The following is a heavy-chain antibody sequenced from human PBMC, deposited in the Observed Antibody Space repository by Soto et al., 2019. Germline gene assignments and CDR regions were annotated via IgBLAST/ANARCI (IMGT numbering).Heavy chain of an antibody. CDR3: ARSHDYGAYVFDC. D-gene: IGHD4-17*01. Sequence: QVQLQESGPGVVKPSQTLSLTCTVSGDSISSDDYYWCWIRQPPGKGLEWIGYISYSGTTSYNPSLKSRVLFSVDTSKKKFSLKLTSVTDAATAVYYCARSHDYGAYVFDCWGQGTLVTVSS. CDR1: GDSISSDDYY. V-gene: IGHV4-30-4*01. J-gene: IGHJ4*02. CDR2: ISYSGTT.